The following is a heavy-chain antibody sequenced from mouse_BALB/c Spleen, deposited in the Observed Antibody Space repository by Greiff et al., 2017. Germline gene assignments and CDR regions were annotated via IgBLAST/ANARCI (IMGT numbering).Heavy chain of an antibody. CDR2: ISNGGGST. Sequence: EVQGVESGGGLVQPGGSLKLSCAASGFTFSSYTMSWVRQTPEKRLEWVAYISNGGGSTYYPDTVKGRFTITRDNAKNTLYLQMSSLKSEDTAMYYCARRGYDGYPYYAMDYWGQGTSVTVSS. CDR1: GFTFSSYT. V-gene: IGHV5-12-2*01. CDR3: ARRGYDGYPYYAMDY. J-gene: IGHJ4*01. D-gene: IGHD2-3*01.